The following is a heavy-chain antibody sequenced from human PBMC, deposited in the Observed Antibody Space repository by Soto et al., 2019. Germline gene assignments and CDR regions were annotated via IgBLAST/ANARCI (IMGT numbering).Heavy chain of an antibody. CDR1: GGSISSGDYY. CDR2: IYYSGST. J-gene: IGHJ4*02. V-gene: IGHV4-61*08. D-gene: IGHD4-17*01. Sequence: PSETLSLTCTVSGGSISSGDYYWSWIRQPPGKGLEWIGYIYYSGSTNYNPSLKSRVTISVDTSKNQFSLKLSSVTAADTAVYYCARDVVGSGYEHTDDYGDYDTGRYFDYWGQGTLVTVSS. CDR3: ARDVVGSGYEHTDDYGDYDTGRYFDY.